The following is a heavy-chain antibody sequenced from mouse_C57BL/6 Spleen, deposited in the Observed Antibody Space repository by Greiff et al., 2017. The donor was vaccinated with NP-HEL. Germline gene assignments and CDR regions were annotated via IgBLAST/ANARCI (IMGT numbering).Heavy chain of an antibody. CDR2: IYPGDGDT. J-gene: IGHJ1*03. D-gene: IGHD2-4*01. V-gene: IGHV1-82*01. CDR1: GYAFSSSW. CDR3: AYDYDGYWYFDV. Sequence: QVQLQQSGPELVKPGASVKISCKASGYAFSSSWMNWVKQRPGKGLEWIGRIYPGDGDTNYNGKFKGKATLTADKSYSTAYMQLSSLTSEDSAVYFCAYDYDGYWYFDVWGTGTTVTVSS.